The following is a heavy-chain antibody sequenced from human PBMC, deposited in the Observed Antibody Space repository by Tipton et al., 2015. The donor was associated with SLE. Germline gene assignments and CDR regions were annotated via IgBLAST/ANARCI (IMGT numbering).Heavy chain of an antibody. J-gene: IGHJ3*02. CDR3: ARAPRGYSGYVIDAFDI. Sequence: QLVQSGAEVKKPGESLKISCKGSGFLFTNFWIGWVRQMPGKGLEWMGIVYPGDSDTRYSPSFQGQVTISVDTSKNQFSLKLSSVTAADTAVYYCARAPRGYSGYVIDAFDIWGQGTMVTVSS. CDR2: VYPGDSDT. CDR1: GFLFTNFW. D-gene: IGHD5-12*01. V-gene: IGHV5-51*03.